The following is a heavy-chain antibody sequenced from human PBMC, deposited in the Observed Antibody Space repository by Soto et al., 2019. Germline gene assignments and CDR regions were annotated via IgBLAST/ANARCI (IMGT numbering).Heavy chain of an antibody. J-gene: IGHJ4*02. CDR1: GGSISSGGYY. V-gene: IGHV4-31*03. D-gene: IGHD6-13*01. CDR3: ARVVDYSSSWYRAYYFDY. CDR2: IYYSGST. Sequence: QVQLQESGPGLVKPSQTLSLTCTVSGGSISSGGYYWSWISQHPGKGLEWIGYIYYSGSTYYNPSLKSRVTISVDTSKNQFSLKLSSVTTADTAVYYCARVVDYSSSWYRAYYFDYWGQGTLVTVSS.